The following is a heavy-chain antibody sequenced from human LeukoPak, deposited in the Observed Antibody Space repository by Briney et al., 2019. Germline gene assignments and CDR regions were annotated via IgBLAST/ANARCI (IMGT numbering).Heavy chain of an antibody. CDR2: ISGSGGST. J-gene: IGHJ4*02. D-gene: IGHD3-22*01. CDR1: GFTFSSYA. CDR3: AKDRIVVSYYFDY. V-gene: IGHV3-23*01. Sequence: GGSLRLSCAASGFTFSSYAMSWVRQAPGKGLEWVSAISGSGGSTYYADSVKGRFTISRDNSKNTLYLHMNSLRAEDTAVYYCAKDRIVVSYYFDYWGQGTLVTVSS.